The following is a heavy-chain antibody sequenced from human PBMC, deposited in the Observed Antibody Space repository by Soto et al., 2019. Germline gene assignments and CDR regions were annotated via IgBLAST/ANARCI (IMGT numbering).Heavy chain of an antibody. D-gene: IGHD2-21*02. Sequence: GGSLRLSCAGSGFTFGDYYMSWIRQAPGKGLEWVSYISSSGSYTNYADSVKGRFTISRDNAKNSLYLQMKSLRAEDTAVYYCARTYCGGDCYPTPRYYGMDVWGQGTTVTVSS. CDR1: GFTFGDYY. J-gene: IGHJ6*02. CDR2: ISSSGSYT. V-gene: IGHV3-11*06. CDR3: ARTYCGGDCYPTPRYYGMDV.